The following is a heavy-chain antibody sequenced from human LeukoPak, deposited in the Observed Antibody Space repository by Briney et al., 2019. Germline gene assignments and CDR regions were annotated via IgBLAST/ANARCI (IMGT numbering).Heavy chain of an antibody. CDR3: ARSDGGNFDY. CDR1: GYTFTSYV. CDR2: INPYNGNT. V-gene: IGHV1-18*01. J-gene: IGHJ4*02. D-gene: IGHD4-23*01. Sequence: ASVKVSCKTSGYTFTSYVIIWVRQAPGQGLEWMAWINPYNGNTNYAQSFQGRVTLTTDTSTKTAYMELRSLKSDDTAVYYCARSDGGNFDYWGQGTLVTVSS.